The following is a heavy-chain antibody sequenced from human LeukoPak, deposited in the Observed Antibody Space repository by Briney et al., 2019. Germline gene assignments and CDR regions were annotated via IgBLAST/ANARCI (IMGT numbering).Heavy chain of an antibody. CDR1: GGSIRSYY. V-gene: IGHV4-59*01. J-gene: IGHJ6*03. CDR3: ARSVEGYCSGGSCYSYYYYMDV. D-gene: IGHD2-15*01. Sequence: SETLSLTCTVSGGSIRSYYWTWIRQPPGKGLEWIGYIYYSGSTNYSPSLKSRVTISVDTSKNQFSLKLSSVTAADTAVYYCARSVEGYCSGGSCYSYYYYMDVWGKGTTVTVSS. CDR2: IYYSGST.